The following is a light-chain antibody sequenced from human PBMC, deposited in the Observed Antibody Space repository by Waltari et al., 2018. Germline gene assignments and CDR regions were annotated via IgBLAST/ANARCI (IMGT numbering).Light chain of an antibody. J-gene: IGLJ2*01. CDR2: ETE. CDR1: TSHIGNTY. Sequence: QSVFPQPPSVSAAPGQKGTIPCLGSTSHIGNTYVPWYQQLPGPAPKVFIYETEKRPSGIPDRFSGSKSGTSASLGITGLQTGDEAAYYCGTWDNNLSALVFGGGTKLTVL. V-gene: IGLV1-51*02. CDR3: GTWDNNLSALV.